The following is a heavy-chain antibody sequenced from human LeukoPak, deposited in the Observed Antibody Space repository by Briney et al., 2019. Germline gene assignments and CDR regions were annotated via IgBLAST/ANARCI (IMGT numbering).Heavy chain of an antibody. V-gene: IGHV3-74*01. CDR3: ARVMSVYDFWSGYGN. CDR1: GLTFSKYW. J-gene: IGHJ4*02. CDR2: INSDGSST. Sequence: PGGSLRLSCAASGLTFSKYWMHWVRQAPGKGLGWVSRINSDGSSTTYADSVKGRFTISRDNAKNTLYLQMNSLRAEDTAVYYCARVMSVYDFWSGYGNWGQGTLVTVSS. D-gene: IGHD3-3*01.